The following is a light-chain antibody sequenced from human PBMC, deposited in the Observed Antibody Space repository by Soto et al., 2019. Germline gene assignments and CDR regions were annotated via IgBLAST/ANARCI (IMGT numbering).Light chain of an antibody. CDR3: QQYGNSPGSS. Sequence: EIVLAQSPGTLSLSPRERATRSCRASQSVSGSYLAWYQQKPGQAPRLLIYGASSRATGIPDRFSGSGSGTDFTLTISRLEPEDFAVYYCQQYGNSPGSSFGPGTKVDIK. V-gene: IGKV3-20*01. J-gene: IGKJ3*01. CDR1: QSVSGSY. CDR2: GAS.